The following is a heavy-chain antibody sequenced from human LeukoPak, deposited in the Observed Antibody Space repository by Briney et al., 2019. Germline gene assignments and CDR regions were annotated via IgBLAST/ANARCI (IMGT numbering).Heavy chain of an antibody. CDR3: AKDRVSPGFNWFDP. V-gene: IGHV3-23*01. CDR1: GFTFSSYA. CDR2: IGGRGKST. D-gene: IGHD3-16*01. J-gene: IGHJ5*02. Sequence: PGGSLRLSCAASGFTFSSYALSWVRQAPGKGLEWVSAIGGRGKSTFYADSVKGRFTISRDNSKSTVYLQMNSLRTEDTAVYYCAKDRVSPGFNWFDPWGQGTLVTVSS.